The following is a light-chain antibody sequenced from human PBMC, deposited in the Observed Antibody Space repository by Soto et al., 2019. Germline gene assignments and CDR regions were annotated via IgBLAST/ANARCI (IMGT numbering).Light chain of an antibody. Sequence: DIQMTQSPSSLSASVGDRVIITCRASQSITSHLNWYQQKPGKAPKLLIYAASSLQSGAPPRFSGSGSGTDFTLTISSLQPEDFATYYCQQSDRTPITFGGGTKVEL. J-gene: IGKJ4*01. V-gene: IGKV1-39*01. CDR3: QQSDRTPIT. CDR1: QSITSH. CDR2: AAS.